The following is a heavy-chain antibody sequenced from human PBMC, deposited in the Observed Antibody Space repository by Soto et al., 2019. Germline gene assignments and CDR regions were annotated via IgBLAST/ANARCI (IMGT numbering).Heavy chain of an antibody. CDR2: ISYDGSNK. Sequence: QVQLVESGGGVVQPGRSLRLSCAASGFTFSSYGMHWVRQAPGKGLEWVAVISYDGSNKYYADSVKGRFTISRDNSKNTLYLQMNSLRAEDTAVYYCAKDWATVTVGDDYWGQGTLVTVS. CDR3: AKDWATVTVGDDY. D-gene: IGHD4-17*01. J-gene: IGHJ4*02. V-gene: IGHV3-30*18. CDR1: GFTFSSYG.